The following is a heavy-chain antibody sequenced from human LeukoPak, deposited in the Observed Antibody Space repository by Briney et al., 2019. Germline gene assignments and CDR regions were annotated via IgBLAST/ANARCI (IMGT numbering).Heavy chain of an antibody. CDR2: IYSDNT. J-gene: IGHJ4*02. CDR3: ASGTGADSHPYDN. V-gene: IGHV3-53*01. Sequence: PGVSLRLFCTVSGLTVSSNSQRWVSHAPGKGLEWVSFIYSDNTHYSHSVKGRFTISRDNSKNTLYLQMTSLRAEDTAVCYYASGTGADSHPYDNWGQGTLVTVSS. CDR1: GLTVSSNS. D-gene: IGHD2-21*02.